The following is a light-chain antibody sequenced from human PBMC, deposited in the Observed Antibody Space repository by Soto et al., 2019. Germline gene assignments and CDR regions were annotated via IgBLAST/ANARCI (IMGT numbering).Light chain of an antibody. CDR2: DVS. Sequence: QSALTQPASVSGSPGQSITISCSGTSSDVGGYNFVPWYQQHPGKVPKLMIYDVSNRPSGVSNRFSGSKSGNTASLTISGLQAEDEADYYCSSYTSSITLGVFGTGTKLTVL. CDR3: SSYTSSITLGV. J-gene: IGLJ1*01. V-gene: IGLV2-14*01. CDR1: SSDVGGYNF.